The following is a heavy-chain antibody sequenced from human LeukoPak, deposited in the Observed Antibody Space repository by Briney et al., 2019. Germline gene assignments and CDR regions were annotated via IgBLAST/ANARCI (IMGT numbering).Heavy chain of an antibody. D-gene: IGHD2/OR15-2a*01. CDR1: GFVVSDNY. V-gene: IGHV3-66*01. CDR2: IYSGNNT. J-gene: IGHJ4*02. Sequence: GSLRLSCAASGFVVSDNYISWVRQAPGKGLEWISIIYSGNNTSYTDSVKGRFIISRDNSKNMVYLQMNSLRPEDTAVYYCAIAVASGRTTFDYWGQGTLVTVSS. CDR3: AIAVASGRTTFDY.